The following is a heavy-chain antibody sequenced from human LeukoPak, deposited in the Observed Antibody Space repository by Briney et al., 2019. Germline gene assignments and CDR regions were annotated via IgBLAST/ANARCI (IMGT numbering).Heavy chain of an antibody. J-gene: IGHJ4*02. CDR1: GFTFSSYG. Sequence: GRSLRLSCAASGFTFSSYGMHWVRQAPGKGLEWVAVIWYDGSNKYYADSVKGRFTISRDNSKNTLYLQMNSLRAEDTAVYYCARDVSGWYGPDYWGQGTLVTVSS. D-gene: IGHD6-19*01. CDR3: ARDVSGWYGPDY. CDR2: IWYDGSNK. V-gene: IGHV3-33*08.